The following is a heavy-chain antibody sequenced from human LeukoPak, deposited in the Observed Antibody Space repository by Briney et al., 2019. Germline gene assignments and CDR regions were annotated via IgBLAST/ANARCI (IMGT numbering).Heavy chain of an antibody. CDR1: VGSISSGGYS. V-gene: IGHV4-30-2*01. CDR3: ARDRLAYCGGDCSDYFDY. D-gene: IGHD2-21*02. Sequence: PSQTLSLTRAVSVGSISSGGYSWSWIRQPPGRGLEWIGYNYHSGSTYYNPSLKSRVTISVDRSKNQFSLKLSSVTAADTAVYYCARDRLAYCGGDCSDYFDYWGQGTLVTVSS. J-gene: IGHJ4*02. CDR2: NYHSGST.